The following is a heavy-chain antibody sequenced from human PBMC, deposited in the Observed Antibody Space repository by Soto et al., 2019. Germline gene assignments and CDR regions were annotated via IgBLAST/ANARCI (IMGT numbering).Heavy chain of an antibody. CDR3: VRDIESCFDI. J-gene: IGHJ3*02. CDR2: IGYDGSEK. CDR1: GLTFSNYG. D-gene: IGHD3-16*02. Sequence: QVQLVESGGGVVQPGRSLRLSCAASGLTFSNYGMHWVRQPPGKGLEWVAVIGYDGSEKYYADSVKGRFTISRDNSKNTLYLQMNSLRAEDTAVDYCVRDIESCFDIWGQGTMVTVSS. V-gene: IGHV3-33*01.